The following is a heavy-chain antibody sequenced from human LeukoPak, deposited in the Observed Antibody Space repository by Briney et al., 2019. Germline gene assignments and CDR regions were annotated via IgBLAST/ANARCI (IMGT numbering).Heavy chain of an antibody. CDR3: ASVGWQLAVY. CDR1: GFTFDDYG. Sequence: GGSLRLSCAASGFTFDDYGMSWVRQAPGKGLEWVSSISSSSSYIYYADSVKGRFTISRDNAKNSLYLQMNSLRAEDTAVYYCASVGWQLAVYWGQGTLVTVSS. J-gene: IGHJ4*02. CDR2: ISSSSSYI. D-gene: IGHD6-6*01. V-gene: IGHV3-21*01.